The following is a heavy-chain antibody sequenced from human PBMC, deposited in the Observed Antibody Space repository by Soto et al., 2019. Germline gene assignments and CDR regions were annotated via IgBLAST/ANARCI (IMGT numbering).Heavy chain of an antibody. Sequence: GXSVKVSCKASGGTFSSYAISWVRQAPGQGLEWMGGIIPIFGTANYAQKFQGRVTITADESTSTAYMELSSLRSEDTAVYYCARVPYCGGECYSLGYYYYGMDVWGQGPTVTVSS. D-gene: IGHD2-21*01. CDR3: ARVPYCGGECYSLGYYYYGMDV. CDR2: IIPIFGTA. CDR1: GGTFSSYA. V-gene: IGHV1-69*13. J-gene: IGHJ6*02.